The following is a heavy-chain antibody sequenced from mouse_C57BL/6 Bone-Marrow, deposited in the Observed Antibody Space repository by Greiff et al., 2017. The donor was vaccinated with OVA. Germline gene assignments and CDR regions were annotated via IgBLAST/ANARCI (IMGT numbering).Heavy chain of an antibody. V-gene: IGHV2-9-1*01. Sequence: VKLVESGPGLVAPSQSLSITCTVSGFSLTSYAISWVRQPPGKGLEWLGVIWTGGGTNYNSALKSRLSISKDNSKSQVFLKMNSLQTDDTARYYCAREGIYYYGSSSFAYWGQGTLVTVSA. CDR3: AREGIYYYGSSSFAY. J-gene: IGHJ3*01. D-gene: IGHD1-1*01. CDR1: GFSLTSYA. CDR2: IWTGGGT.